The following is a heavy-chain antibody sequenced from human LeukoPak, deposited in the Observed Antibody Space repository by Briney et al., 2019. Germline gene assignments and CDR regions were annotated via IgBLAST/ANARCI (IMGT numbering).Heavy chain of an antibody. J-gene: IGHJ4*02. CDR3: AKLYSSSDHFDY. V-gene: IGHV3-30*18. CDR2: ISYDGSNK. Sequence: GRSLRLSCAASGFTFSSYGMHWVRQAPGKGLEWVAVISYDGSNKYYADSVKGRFTISRDNPKNTLYLQMNSLRAEDTAVYYCAKLYSSSDHFDYWGQGTLVTVSS. CDR1: GFTFSSYG. D-gene: IGHD6-6*01.